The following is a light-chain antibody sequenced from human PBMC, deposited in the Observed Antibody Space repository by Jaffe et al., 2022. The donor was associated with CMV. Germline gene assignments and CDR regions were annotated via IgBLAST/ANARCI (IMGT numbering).Light chain of an antibody. J-gene: IGLJ3*02. CDR3: YSAADNNLGCWV. CDR1: VLAKKY. CDR2: KDS. Sequence: SYELTQPSSVSVSPGQTARITCSGDVLAKKYARWFQQKPGQAPVLVIYKDSERPSGIPERFSGSSSGTTVTLTISGAQVEDEADYYCYSAADNNLGCWVFGGGTKLTVL. V-gene: IGLV3-27*01.